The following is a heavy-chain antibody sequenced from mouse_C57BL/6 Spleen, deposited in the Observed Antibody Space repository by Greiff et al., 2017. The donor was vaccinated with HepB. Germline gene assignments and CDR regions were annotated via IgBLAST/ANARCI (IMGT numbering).Heavy chain of an antibody. CDR2: IDPSDSYT. D-gene: IGHD2-4*01. CDR1: GYTFTSYW. J-gene: IGHJ4*01. V-gene: IGHV1-69*01. Sequence: VQLQQPGAELVMPGASVKLSCKASGYTFTSYWMHWVKQRPGQGLEWIGEIDPSDSYTNYNQKFKGKSTLTVDKSSSTAYMQLSSLTSEDSAVYYCARSDEYDVRCAMDYWGQGTSVTVSS. CDR3: ARSDEYDVRCAMDY.